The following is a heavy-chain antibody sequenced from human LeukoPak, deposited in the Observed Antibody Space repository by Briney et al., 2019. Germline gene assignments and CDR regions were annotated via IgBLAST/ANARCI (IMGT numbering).Heavy chain of an antibody. Sequence: ASVKVSCKASGYTFTSYYMHWVRQAPGQGLEWMGGIIPIFGTANYAQKFQGRVTITTDESTSTAYMELSSLRSEDAAVYYCARAQVAGYYFDYWGQGTLVTVSS. J-gene: IGHJ4*02. CDR2: IIPIFGTA. V-gene: IGHV1-69*05. D-gene: IGHD6-19*01. CDR1: GYTFTSYY. CDR3: ARAQVAGYYFDY.